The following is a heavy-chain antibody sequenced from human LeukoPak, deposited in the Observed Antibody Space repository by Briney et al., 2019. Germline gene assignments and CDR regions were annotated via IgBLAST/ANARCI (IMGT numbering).Heavy chain of an antibody. Sequence: GGSLRLSCAASGFTFSSYEMNWVRQAPGKGLEWVSYISGSSIDIHYSDSVKGRFTISRDNAKNTLYLQMNSLRAGDTAVYYCARNWRLDYWGQGTLVTVSS. CDR3: ARNWRLDY. V-gene: IGHV3-48*03. J-gene: IGHJ4*02. CDR2: ISGSSIDI. D-gene: IGHD1-1*01. CDR1: GFTFSSYE.